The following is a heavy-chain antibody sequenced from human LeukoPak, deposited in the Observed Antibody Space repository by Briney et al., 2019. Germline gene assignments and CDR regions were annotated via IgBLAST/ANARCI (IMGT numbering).Heavy chain of an antibody. CDR3: ARRVRSATPRRGGPKGYWYFDL. CDR2: INHSGST. Sequence: SETLSLTCTVSGGSISSGGYYWSWIRQPPGKGLEWIGEINHSGSTNYNPSLKSRVTISVDTSKNQFSLKLSSVTAADTAVYYCARRVRSATPRRGGPKGYWYFDLWGRGTLVTVSS. D-gene: IGHD3-3*01. CDR1: GGSISSGGYY. J-gene: IGHJ2*01. V-gene: IGHV4-39*07.